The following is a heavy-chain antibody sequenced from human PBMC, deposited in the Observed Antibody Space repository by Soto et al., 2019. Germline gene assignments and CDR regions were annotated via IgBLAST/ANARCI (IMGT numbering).Heavy chain of an antibody. J-gene: IGHJ6*02. D-gene: IGHD6-13*01. CDR1: GDSVSSNSAA. V-gene: IGHV6-1*01. CDR2: TYYRSKWYN. CDR3: ARVVGVKQQLVNQYYYYGMDV. Sequence: SQTLSLTCAISGDSVSSNSAAWNWIRQSPSRGLEWLGRTYYRSKWYNDYAVSVKSRITINPDTSKNQFSLQLNSVTPEDTAVHYCARVVGVKQQLVNQYYYYGMDVWGQGTTVTVSS.